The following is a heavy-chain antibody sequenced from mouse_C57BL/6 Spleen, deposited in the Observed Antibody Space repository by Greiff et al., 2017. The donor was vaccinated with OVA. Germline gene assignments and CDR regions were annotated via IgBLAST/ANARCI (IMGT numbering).Heavy chain of an antibody. CDR3: TRLSMYDYVFDV. D-gene: IGHD2-4*01. Sequence: EVQLQQSGTVLARPGASVKMSCKTSGYTFTSYWMHWVKQRPGQGLEWIGAIYPGNSDTSYNQKFKGKAKLTAVTSASTAYMELSSLTNEDSAVYYCTRLSMYDYVFDVWGTGTTVTVSS. CDR1: GYTFTSYW. CDR2: IYPGNSDT. V-gene: IGHV1-5*01. J-gene: IGHJ1*03.